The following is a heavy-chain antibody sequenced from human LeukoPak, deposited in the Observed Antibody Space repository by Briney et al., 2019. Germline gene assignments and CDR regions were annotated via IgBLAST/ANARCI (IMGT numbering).Heavy chain of an antibody. V-gene: IGHV3-30-3*01. CDR1: GFTFSSYA. CDR3: ARPSAPRETAFDI. Sequence: GGSLRLSCAASGFTFSSYAMHWVRQAPGKGLEWVAVISYDGSNKHYADSVKGRFTISRDNSKNTLYLQMNSLRAEDTAVYYCARPSAPRETAFDIWGQGTMVTVSS. J-gene: IGHJ3*02. CDR2: ISYDGSNK.